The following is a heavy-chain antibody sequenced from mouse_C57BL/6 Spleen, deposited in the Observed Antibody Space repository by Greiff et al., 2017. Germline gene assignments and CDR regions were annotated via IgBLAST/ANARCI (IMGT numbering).Heavy chain of an antibody. J-gene: IGHJ3*01. CDR3: ARGTPWFAY. V-gene: IGHV1-81*01. CDR1: GYTFTSYG. Sequence: VQRVQSGAELARPGASVKLSCKASGYTFTSYGISWVKQRPGQGLEWIGEIYPRSGNTYYNEKFKGKATLTADKSSSTAYMGLSSLTSEDSAVYCGARGTPWFAYWGQGTLVTVSA. CDR2: IYPRSGNT.